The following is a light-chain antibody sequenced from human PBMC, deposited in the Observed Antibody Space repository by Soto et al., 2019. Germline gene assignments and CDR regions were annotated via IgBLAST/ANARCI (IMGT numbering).Light chain of an antibody. V-gene: IGKV3-11*01. CDR2: DAS. CDR1: QSVSSS. CDR3: QQRSNWPRT. J-gene: IGKJ2*01. Sequence: EIVLTQSPATLSLSPGERATLSYRASQSVSSSLAWFQHKPGQAPRLLIYDASNRATGIPARFSGSGSGTDFTLTISSLEPEDFAIYYCQQRSNWPRTFGQGTKLEIK.